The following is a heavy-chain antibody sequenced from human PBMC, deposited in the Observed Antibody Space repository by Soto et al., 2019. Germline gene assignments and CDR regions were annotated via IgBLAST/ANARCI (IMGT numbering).Heavy chain of an antibody. CDR2: IDPSDSYT. J-gene: IGHJ6*02. Sequence: PGESLKISCRGSGYSCTSYWISWVRQMPGKGLEWMGRIDPSDSYTNYSPSFQGHVTISADKSISTAYLQWSSLRAEDTAVYYCAKAFLGYCSSTSCQTAYYYYGMDVWGQGTTVTVSS. CDR3: AKAFLGYCSSTSCQTAYYYYGMDV. CDR1: GYSCTSYW. D-gene: IGHD2-2*01. V-gene: IGHV5-10-1*01.